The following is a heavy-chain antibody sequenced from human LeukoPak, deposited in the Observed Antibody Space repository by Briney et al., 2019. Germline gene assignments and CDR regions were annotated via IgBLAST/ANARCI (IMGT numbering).Heavy chain of an antibody. CDR1: GGSFSGYY. V-gene: IGHV4-34*01. CDR2: INHSGST. Sequence: PSETLSLTCAVYGGSFSGYYWSWIRQPPGKGLEWIGEINHSGSTNYNPSLKSRVTISVDKSKNQFSLKLSSVTAADTAVYYCAGMIAAGYYYYGMDVWGQGTTVTVSS. CDR3: AGMIAAGYYYYGMDV. J-gene: IGHJ6*02. D-gene: IGHD2-21*01.